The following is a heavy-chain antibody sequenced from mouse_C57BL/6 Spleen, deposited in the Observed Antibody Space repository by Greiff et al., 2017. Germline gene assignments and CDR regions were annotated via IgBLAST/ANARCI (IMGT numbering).Heavy chain of an antibody. CDR1: GYTFTSYW. D-gene: IGHD1-1*01. CDR2: INPSNGGT. J-gene: IGHJ2*01. CDR3: ARARGPYGSSLDY. Sequence: QVQLQQPGTELVKPGASVKLSCKASGYTFTSYWMHWVKQRPGQGLEWIGNINPSNGGTNYNEKIKSKATLTVDKSSSTAYMQLSSLTSEDSAVDYCARARGPYGSSLDYWGQGTTRTVSS. V-gene: IGHV1-53*01.